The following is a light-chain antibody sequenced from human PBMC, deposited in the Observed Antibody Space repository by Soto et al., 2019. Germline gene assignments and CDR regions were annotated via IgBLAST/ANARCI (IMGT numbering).Light chain of an antibody. Sequence: IVLIHSPATLSFSPGEIATLSFRASQSVSSYLAWYQQKPGQAPRLLIYDASNRATGIPARFSGSGSGTDFTLTISSLEPEDFAVYYCQQRSNWPPLTFGGGTKVDIK. V-gene: IGKV3-11*01. CDR1: QSVSSY. J-gene: IGKJ4*01. CDR3: QQRSNWPPLT. CDR2: DAS.